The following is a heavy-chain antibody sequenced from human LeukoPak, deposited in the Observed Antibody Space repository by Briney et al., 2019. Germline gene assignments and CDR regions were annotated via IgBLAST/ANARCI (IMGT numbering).Heavy chain of an antibody. Sequence: SETLSLTCTVSGGSISSYYWSWIRQPAGKGLEWIGRIYTSGSTNDNPSLKSRVTMSVDTSKNQFSLKLSSVTAADTAVYYCARGLRNTMVRGVILQGWGQGTLVTVSS. V-gene: IGHV4-4*07. CDR2: IYTSGST. J-gene: IGHJ4*02. CDR1: GGSISSYY. D-gene: IGHD3-10*01. CDR3: ARGLRNTMVRGVILQG.